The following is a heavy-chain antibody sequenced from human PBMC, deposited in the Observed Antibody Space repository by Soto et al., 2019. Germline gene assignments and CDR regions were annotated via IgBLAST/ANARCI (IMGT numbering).Heavy chain of an antibody. CDR3: VKVLLYDAFDI. J-gene: IGHJ3*02. V-gene: IGHV3-9*01. CDR1: GFTFDDYA. CDR2: ISSNSGTI. Sequence: GGSLRLSCAASGFTFDDYAMHWVRQAPGKGLEWVSGISSNSGTIDYADSVKGRFTISRDNAKNSLYLQMNSLRAEDTALYYCVKVLLYDAFDIWGQGTMVTVSS. D-gene: IGHD1-26*01.